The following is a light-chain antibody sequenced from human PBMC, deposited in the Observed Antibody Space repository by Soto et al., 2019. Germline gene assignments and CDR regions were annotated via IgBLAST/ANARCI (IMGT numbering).Light chain of an antibody. Sequence: DIPMTQSPSAMSASVGDRVTITCRASQDISSYLAWFQQKPGKVHKRLIYAASSLQSGGPARFSVSGSVTEFTLTISSLQPEDFAPYYCLQHKSYPLTFGGGTKVEIK. CDR3: LQHKSYPLT. CDR2: AAS. V-gene: IGKV1-17*03. CDR1: QDISSY. J-gene: IGKJ4*01.